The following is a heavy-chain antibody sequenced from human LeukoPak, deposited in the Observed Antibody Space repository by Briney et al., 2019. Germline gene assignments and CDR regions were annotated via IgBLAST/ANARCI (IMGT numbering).Heavy chain of an antibody. CDR1: GGSINNKNYY. CDR2: MFYSGGA. J-gene: IGHJ2*01. D-gene: IGHD2-8*01. CDR3: AGQLVVLVYTIGGRTPLPFWYFDL. V-gene: IGHV4-39*01. Sequence: PSETLSLTCTVSGGSINNKNYYWGWVRQSPGKGLEWIGSMFYSGGAYYNPSLKSRVTISVDTSKDQFSLKLSSVTAADTAVYYCAGQLVVLVYTIGGRTPLPFWYFDLWGRGTLVTVSS.